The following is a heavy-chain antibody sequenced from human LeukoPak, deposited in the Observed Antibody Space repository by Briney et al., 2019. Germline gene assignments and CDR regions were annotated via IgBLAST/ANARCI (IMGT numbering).Heavy chain of an antibody. V-gene: IGHV3-21*01. D-gene: IGHD3-16*01. CDR1: GFTFSSYS. Sequence: GGSLRLSCAASGFTFSSYSMNWVLQAPGKGLEWVSSISSSSSYIYYADSVKGRFTISRDNAKNSLYLQMNSLRAEDTAVYYCARAHMGDFDYWGQGTLVTVSS. CDR2: ISSSSSYI. J-gene: IGHJ4*02. CDR3: ARAHMGDFDY.